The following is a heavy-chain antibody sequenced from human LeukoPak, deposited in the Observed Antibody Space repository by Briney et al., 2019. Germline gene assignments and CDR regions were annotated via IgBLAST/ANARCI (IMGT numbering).Heavy chain of an antibody. V-gene: IGHV3-7*01. CDR3: ATTSGTYYYDSSGYYASVQGLFDY. J-gene: IGHJ4*02. Sequence: PGGSLRLSCAASGFTFSNYWMSWVRQAPGKGLEWVANIKQDGSEKYYVDSVEGRFTISRDNAKNSLYLQMNSLRAEDTAVYYCATTSGTYYYDSSGYYASVQGLFDYWGQGTLVTVSS. CDR1: GFTFSNYW. CDR2: IKQDGSEK. D-gene: IGHD3-22*01.